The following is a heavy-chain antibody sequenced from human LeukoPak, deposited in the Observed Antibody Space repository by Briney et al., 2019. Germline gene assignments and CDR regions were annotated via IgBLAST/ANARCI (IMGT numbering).Heavy chain of an antibody. V-gene: IGHV3-23*01. Sequence: GGSLRLSCAASGYNYSISAMSWVRQAPGKGLEWVATISGNSITTYYADSLKGRFTISRDASKNTLYLQMNSLRAEDTAVYFGAKDRTQGSGWYLIFDYWSQGTLVTVSS. CDR3: AKDRTQGSGWYLIFDY. CDR1: GYNYSISA. CDR2: ISGNSITT. J-gene: IGHJ4*02. D-gene: IGHD6-19*01.